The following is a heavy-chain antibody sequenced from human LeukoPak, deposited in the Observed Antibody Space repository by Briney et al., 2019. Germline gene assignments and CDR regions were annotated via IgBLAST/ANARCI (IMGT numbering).Heavy chain of an antibody. CDR1: GYTFTGYY. J-gene: IGHJ4*02. D-gene: IGHD3-22*01. Sequence: ASVKVSFKASGYTFTGYYMHWVRQAPGQGLEWMGRINPNSGGTNYAQKFQGRVTMTRDTSISTAYMELGRLRSDDTAVHYCAREVAYYYDSSGYPYYFDYWGQGTLVTVSS. CDR3: AREVAYYYDSSGYPYYFDY. V-gene: IGHV1-2*06. CDR2: INPNSGGT.